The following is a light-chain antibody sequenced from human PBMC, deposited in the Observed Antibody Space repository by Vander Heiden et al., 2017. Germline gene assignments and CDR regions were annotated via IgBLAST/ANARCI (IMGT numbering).Light chain of an antibody. CDR3: QSYDSSLSGWV. CDR1: SPNIGAGCD. CDR2: GNN. Sequence: QPVLPQPPAVPGAPGQRATNSYPGRSPNIGAGCDVHWYQQLPGTAPKLLIYGNNNRPSGVPDRFSGSESGTSASLAITGLQAEDEADYYCQSYDSSLSGWVFGGGTKLTVL. J-gene: IGLJ3*02. V-gene: IGLV1-40*01.